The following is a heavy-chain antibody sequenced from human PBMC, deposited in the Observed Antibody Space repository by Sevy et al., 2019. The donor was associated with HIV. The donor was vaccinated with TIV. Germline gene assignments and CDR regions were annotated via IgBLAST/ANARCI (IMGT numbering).Heavy chain of an antibody. V-gene: IGHV4-59*01. Sequence: SETLSLTCTVSGGSISPYYWNWIRQPPGKGLEWIGHMYYSGTIKYNPSFKSRVTISADMSKNQFSVKLRSVTAADTAVYYSARGGGLTDYGMDVWGQWTTVTVSS. CDR1: GGSISPYY. J-gene: IGHJ6*02. CDR3: ARGGGLTDYGMDV. D-gene: IGHD3-16*01. CDR2: MYYSGTI.